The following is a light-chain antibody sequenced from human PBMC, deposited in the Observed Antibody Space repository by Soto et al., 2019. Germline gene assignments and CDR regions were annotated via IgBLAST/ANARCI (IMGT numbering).Light chain of an antibody. Sequence: EIVLTQSPGTLSLSPGERATLSYRTSQSVSSTYLARYQQKPGQAPRLLIYGASSRATGIPARFSGSGSGTDFTLTISSLEPEDFAVYYCQQRSNWPPLTFGGGTKVEIK. CDR1: QSVSSTY. CDR3: QQRSNWPPLT. CDR2: GAS. V-gene: IGKV3D-20*02. J-gene: IGKJ4*01.